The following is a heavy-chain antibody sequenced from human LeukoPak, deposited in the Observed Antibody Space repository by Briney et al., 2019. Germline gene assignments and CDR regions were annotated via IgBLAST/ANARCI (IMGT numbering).Heavy chain of an antibody. CDR3: ARNRPAATTLDYYYYMDV. D-gene: IGHD2-2*01. CDR1: GGSISSGGYY. Sequence: PSQTLSLTCTVSGGSISSGGYYWSWIRQHPGKGLEWIGYICYSGSTYYNPSLKSRVSISVDTSKNQFSLKLSSVTAADTAVYSCARNRPAATTLDYYYYMDVWGKGTTATVSS. CDR2: ICYSGST. V-gene: IGHV4-31*03. J-gene: IGHJ6*03.